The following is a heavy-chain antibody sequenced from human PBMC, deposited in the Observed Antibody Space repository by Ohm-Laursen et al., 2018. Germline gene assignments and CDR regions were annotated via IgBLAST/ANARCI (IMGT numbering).Heavy chain of an antibody. J-gene: IGHJ4*02. CDR3: ARNGRVAARGGVFFDY. V-gene: IGHV4-34*09. D-gene: IGHD6-13*01. CDR1: GGSFSGYY. CDR2: INHSGST. Sequence: TLSLTCAVYGGSFSGYYWSWIRQPPGKGLEWIGEINHSGSTNYNPSLKSRVTISVDTSKNQFSLKLSSVTAADTAVYYCARNGRVAARGGVFFDYWGQGTLVTVSS.